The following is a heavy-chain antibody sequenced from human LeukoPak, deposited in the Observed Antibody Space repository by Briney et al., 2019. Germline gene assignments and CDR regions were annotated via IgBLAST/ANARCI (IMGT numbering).Heavy chain of an antibody. CDR2: INHSGST. D-gene: IGHD6-13*01. CDR3: ARGRGIAAGGLWFDP. Sequence: PSETLSLTCAVYGGSFSGYYWSWIRQPPGKGLEWIGEINHSGSTNYNPSLKSRVTISVDTSKNQFSLKLSSVTAADTAVYYCARGRGIAAGGLWFDPWGQGTLVTVSS. CDR1: GGSFSGYY. V-gene: IGHV4-34*01. J-gene: IGHJ5*02.